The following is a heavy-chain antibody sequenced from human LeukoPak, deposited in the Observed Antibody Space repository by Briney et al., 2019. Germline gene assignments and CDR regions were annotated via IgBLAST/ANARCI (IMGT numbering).Heavy chain of an antibody. CDR2: ISYIGST. CDR1: DDSFSSHY. V-gene: IGHV4-59*11. Sequence: SETLSLTCAVSDDSFSSHYWTWIRQPPGKGLEWIGYISYIGSTNYNPSLKSRVTIPIDTSKNQFSLKLSSVTAADTAVYYCARDLVTVTKGFDIWGQGTMVSVSS. J-gene: IGHJ3*02. D-gene: IGHD4-17*01. CDR3: ARDLVTVTKGFDI.